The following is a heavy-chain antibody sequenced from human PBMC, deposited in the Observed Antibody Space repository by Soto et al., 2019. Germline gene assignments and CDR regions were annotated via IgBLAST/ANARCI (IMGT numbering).Heavy chain of an antibody. CDR1: GGNFIGYY. D-gene: IGHD4-17*01. CDR2: INHSGST. J-gene: IGHJ5*02. CDR3: ARETYGDYVGYFDP. V-gene: IGHV4-34*01. Sequence: SVTMSVTCAVDGGNFIGYYWSWISKNTGKGLEWIGEINHSGSTNYNPSLKSRVTISVDRSKNQFSLKVSSVTAADTAVYYCARETYGDYVGYFDPWGQGTLVTVSS.